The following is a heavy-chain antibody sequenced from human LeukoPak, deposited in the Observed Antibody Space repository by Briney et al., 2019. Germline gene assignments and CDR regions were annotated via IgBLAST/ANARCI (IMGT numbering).Heavy chain of an antibody. CDR2: IYYSGGS. V-gene: IGHV4-39*01. D-gene: IGHD6-19*01. Sequence: PSETLSLTCTVSGGSISSSTYFWGWIRQPPGKGLDWIGSIYYSGGSYYDPSLKSRVTISVDTSKSQFSLKLSSVTAADTAVYYCARHMYSGAWYYFDYWGQGTLVTVSS. CDR1: GGSISSSTYF. CDR3: ARHMYSGAWYYFDY. J-gene: IGHJ4*02.